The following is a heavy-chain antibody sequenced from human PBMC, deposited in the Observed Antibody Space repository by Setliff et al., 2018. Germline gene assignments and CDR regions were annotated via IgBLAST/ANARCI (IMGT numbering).Heavy chain of an antibody. Sequence: ASVKVSCKASGYTFTSYDINWVRQAPGQGLEWMGWINTNTGNPTYAQGFTGRFVFSLDTSVSTAYLQISSLKAEDTAVYYCARVATRDGYGDQYYFDYWGQGTLVTVSS. CDR1: GYTFTSYD. V-gene: IGHV7-4-1*02. D-gene: IGHD4-17*01. CDR3: ARVATRDGYGDQYYFDY. CDR2: INTNTGNP. J-gene: IGHJ4*02.